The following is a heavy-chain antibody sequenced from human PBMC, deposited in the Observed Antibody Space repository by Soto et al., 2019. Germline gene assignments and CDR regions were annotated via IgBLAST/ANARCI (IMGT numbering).Heavy chain of an antibody. CDR2: IRSKANSYAT. V-gene: IGHV3-73*02. Sequence: EVQLVESGGGLVQPGGSLKLSCAASGFTFSGSAMHWVRQASGKGLEWVGRIRSKANSYATAYAASVKGRFTISRDDSKNTAYLQMNSLKTEDTAVDYCTAVGVYWGQGTLVTVSS. D-gene: IGHD3-10*01. CDR3: TAVGVY. CDR1: GFTFSGSA. J-gene: IGHJ4*02.